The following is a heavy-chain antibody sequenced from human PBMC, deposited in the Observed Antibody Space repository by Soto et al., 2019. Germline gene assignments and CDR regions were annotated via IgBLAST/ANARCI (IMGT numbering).Heavy chain of an antibody. J-gene: IGHJ5*02. D-gene: IGHD1-26*01. CDR2: IYHSGTT. V-gene: IGHV4-39*01. Sequence: QLQLQESGPGLVKPSETLSLICTVSGGSISSSSYYWGWIRHPPGKGLEGIGNIYHSGTTYHNPSLQIRVTISVDPSNNQLSLKLTSVTSADTAVYCCTTYSGSSGGVDPLGQGSLVTVSS. CDR3: TTYSGSSGGVDP. CDR1: GGSISSSSYY.